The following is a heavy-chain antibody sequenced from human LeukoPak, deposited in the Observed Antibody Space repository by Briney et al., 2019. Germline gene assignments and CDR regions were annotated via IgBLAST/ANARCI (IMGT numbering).Heavy chain of an antibody. V-gene: IGHV1-69*05. Sequence: SVKVSCKASGGTFSSYAISWVRQAPGHGLEWMGGIIPIFGTANYAQKFQGRVTITTDESTSTAYMELSSLRSEDTAVYYCASHPRVVVPAALDYWGQGTLVTVSS. J-gene: IGHJ4*02. CDR2: IIPIFGTA. CDR1: GGTFSSYA. CDR3: ASHPRVVVPAALDY. D-gene: IGHD2-2*01.